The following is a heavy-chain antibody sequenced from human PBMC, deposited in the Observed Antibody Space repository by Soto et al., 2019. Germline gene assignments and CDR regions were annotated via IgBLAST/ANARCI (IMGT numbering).Heavy chain of an antibody. J-gene: IGHJ6*01. V-gene: IGHV4-39*01. CDR3: APLSVSLSGPYGIQV. D-gene: IGHD2-15*01. Sequence: SETLSLTCSVSGYSVTSSDYYWAWIRHPPGKGLEWIGSIFYSGLTYYNPSLKSRVTLSVDTSKNQFSVRLNSVTAADTAVYYCAPLSVSLSGPYGIQVWRQGTSVTVSS. CDR1: GYSVTSSDYY. CDR2: IFYSGLT.